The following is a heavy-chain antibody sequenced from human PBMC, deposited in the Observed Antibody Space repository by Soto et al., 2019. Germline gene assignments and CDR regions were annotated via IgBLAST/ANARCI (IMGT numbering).Heavy chain of an antibody. D-gene: IGHD3-9*01. V-gene: IGHV3-53*01. Sequence: GGSLRLSCAASGFTVSSNYMSWVRQAPGKGLEWVSVIYSGGSTYYADSVKGRFTISRDNSKNTLYLQMNSLRAEDTAVYYCARARVRYFDWLSLEAFESWGQGTMVTVSS. CDR1: GFTVSSNY. CDR2: IYSGGST. J-gene: IGHJ3*02. CDR3: ARARVRYFDWLSLEAFES.